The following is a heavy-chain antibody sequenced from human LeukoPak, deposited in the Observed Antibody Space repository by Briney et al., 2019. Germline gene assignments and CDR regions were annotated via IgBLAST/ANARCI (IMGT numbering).Heavy chain of an antibody. CDR1: LDSTTSNF. J-gene: IGHJ4*02. D-gene: IGHD1-14*01. CDR3: AREILGGFNPGAY. CDR2: IHRSGSP. Sequence: SETLSLTCTVSLDSTTSNFWSWVRQPPGEGLGWIGEIHRSGSPNYNPSLQSRVTISIDRSRNQIVLELSPVTAADTAVYYCAREILGGFNPGAYWGQGILVTVSS. V-gene: IGHV4-4*02.